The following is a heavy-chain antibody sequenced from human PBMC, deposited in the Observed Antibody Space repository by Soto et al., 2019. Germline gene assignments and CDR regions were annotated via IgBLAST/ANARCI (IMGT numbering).Heavy chain of an antibody. CDR2: ISRSGDT. Sequence: SETLSLTCAVSSYSIRSGDYWAWIRQSPGTGLEWFGSISRSGDTFYNPSLRSRVTLSVDGSKNQVFLELTSVTAADTALYYCATSQRGYNWNYFDHWGQGALVTVSS. CDR3: ATSQRGYNWNYFDH. D-gene: IGHD1-20*01. CDR1: SYSIRSGDY. J-gene: IGHJ4*02. V-gene: IGHV4-38-2*01.